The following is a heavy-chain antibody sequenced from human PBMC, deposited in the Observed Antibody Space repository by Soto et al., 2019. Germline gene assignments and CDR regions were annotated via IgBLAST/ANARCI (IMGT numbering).Heavy chain of an antibody. CDR2: IYYSGST. V-gene: IGHV4-59*01. J-gene: IGHJ4*02. D-gene: IGHD3-3*01. CDR1: GGSISSYY. CDR3: ARDSWSGYYGY. Sequence: PSETLSLTCTVSGGSISSYYWSWIRQPPGKGLEWIGYIYYSGSTNYNPSLKSRVTISVDTSKNQFSLKLSSVTAADTAVYYCARDSWSGYYGYWGQGTLVTVSS.